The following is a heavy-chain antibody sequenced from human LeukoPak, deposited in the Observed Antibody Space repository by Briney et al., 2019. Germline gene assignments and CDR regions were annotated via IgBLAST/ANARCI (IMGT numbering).Heavy chain of an antibody. CDR3: ASHRRSHGSEY. CDR2: VYYSGST. J-gene: IGHJ4*02. CDR1: GGSFEHYF. Sequence: PSETLSLTCTVSGGSFEHYFWSWIRQPPGKGLGWIGYVYYSGSTDYSPSLKSRLTISADTSKNQFSLKLSSVTAADTAVYYRASHRRSHGSEYWGQGTLVTVSS. D-gene: IGHD3-10*01. V-gene: IGHV4-59*01.